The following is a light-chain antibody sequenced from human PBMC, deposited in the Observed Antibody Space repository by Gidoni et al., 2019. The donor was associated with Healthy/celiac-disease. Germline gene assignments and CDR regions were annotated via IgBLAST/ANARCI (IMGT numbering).Light chain of an antibody. V-gene: IGLV1-47*01. J-gene: IGLJ2*01. CDR1: RSNIGSNY. Sequence: QSVLTQPPSASGTPGQRLTIPCSGSRSNIGSNYVYWYQQLPGTAPKLLIYRNNQRPSGVPDRFSGSKSGTSASLAISGLRSEDEADYYCAAWDDSLSGPVVVFGGGTKLTVL. CDR2: RNN. CDR3: AAWDDSLSGPVVV.